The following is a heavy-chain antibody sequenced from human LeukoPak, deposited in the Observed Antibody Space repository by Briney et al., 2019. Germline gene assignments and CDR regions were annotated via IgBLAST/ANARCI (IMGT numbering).Heavy chain of an antibody. CDR2: VYRGGST. Sequence: GVSLRLSCAASGFTVRNNFMSWVRQAPGKGLEWVSVVYRGGSTYYADSVRGRFTNSRDNSKTTLYLQMNSLRAEDTAMYYCGGGDGHNHGDYWGQGTLVTVSS. D-gene: IGHD5-24*01. CDR1: GFTVRNNF. V-gene: IGHV3-53*01. J-gene: IGHJ4*02. CDR3: GGGDGHNHGDY.